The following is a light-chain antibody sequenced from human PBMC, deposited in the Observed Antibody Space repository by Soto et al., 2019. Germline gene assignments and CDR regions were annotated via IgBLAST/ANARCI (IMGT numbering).Light chain of an antibody. J-gene: IGLJ2*01. CDR3: CSYAGSSTFVA. Sequence: QSALTKPASVSGSPGQSITISCTVTRSDVGSYNLVSWYQQHPGKAPKLMIYEVSKRPSGVSNRFSGSKSGNTASLTISGLQAEDEADYYCCSYAGSSTFVAFGGGTKLTVL. CDR2: EVS. V-gene: IGLV2-23*02. CDR1: RSDVGSYNL.